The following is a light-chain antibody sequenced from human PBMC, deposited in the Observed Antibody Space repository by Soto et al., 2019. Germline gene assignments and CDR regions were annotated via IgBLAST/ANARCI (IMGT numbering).Light chain of an antibody. V-gene: IGKV3-20*01. CDR3: QQYDSSWT. Sequence: EIVLTQSPGTLSLSPGDRATLSCRASQSVRRSQLAWYQQRPGQAPSLLIYAVSTRANGIPDRFSGSGSGTDFTHTISRLEPEDFAVYYCQQYDSSWTFGQGTKVEIK. CDR2: AVS. CDR1: QSVRRSQ. J-gene: IGKJ1*01.